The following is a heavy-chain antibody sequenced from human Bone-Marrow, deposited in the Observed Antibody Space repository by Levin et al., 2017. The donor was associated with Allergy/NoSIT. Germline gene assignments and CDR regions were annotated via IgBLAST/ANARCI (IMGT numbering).Heavy chain of an antibody. D-gene: IGHD2-2*01. V-gene: IGHV4-39*02. CDR2: FSYTGTT. J-gene: IGHJ4*02. CDR1: GASITSSNYY. Sequence: PSETLSLTCTVSGASITSSNYYWGWIRQPPGKGLEWIGSFSYTGTTFYNASLRSRVSISVDTSKNHLSLTLSAVTAADTAVYYCARPLFGDTSCPFGFWGQGTLVTVSS. CDR3: ARPLFGDTSCPFGF.